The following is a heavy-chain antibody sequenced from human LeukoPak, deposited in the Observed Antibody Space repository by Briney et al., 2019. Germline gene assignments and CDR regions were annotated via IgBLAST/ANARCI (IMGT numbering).Heavy chain of an antibody. CDR3: ARDGKIVVVPAGISGGDY. J-gene: IGHJ4*02. V-gene: IGHV1-18*01. CDR1: GYTFTNYG. D-gene: IGHD2-2*01. Sequence: ASVKVSCKAAGYTFTNYGISWVRQAPGQGLEWMGWISSYNGNTNYAQKLQGRATMTKDTSTSTAYMELRSLRSDDTAVYYCARDGKIVVVPAGISGGDYWGQGTLVIVSS. CDR2: ISSYNGNT.